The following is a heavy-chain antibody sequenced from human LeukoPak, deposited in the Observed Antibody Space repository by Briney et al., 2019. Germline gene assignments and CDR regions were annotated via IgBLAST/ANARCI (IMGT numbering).Heavy chain of an antibody. D-gene: IGHD3-3*01. J-gene: IGHJ5*02. Sequence: SETLSLTCTVSGGTISSGGYYWSWIRQHPGKGLEWIGYIYYSGSTYYNPSLKSRVTISVDTSKNQFSLKLSSVTAADTAVYYCARDQPSGTFDPWGQGTLVTVSS. CDR2: IYYSGST. CDR1: GGTISSGGYY. CDR3: ARDQPSGTFDP. V-gene: IGHV4-31*03.